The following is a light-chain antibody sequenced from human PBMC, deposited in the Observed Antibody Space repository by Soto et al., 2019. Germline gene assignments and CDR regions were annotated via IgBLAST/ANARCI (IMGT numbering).Light chain of an antibody. Sequence: EIVLTQSPATLYLSPGERVTLSCRASQNVSTYLAWYQQKPGQAPRLLIYDASDRATGIPARFSGSGSGTDFTLTISSPEPEYSAVYFCQQRTNWLTFGPGTKVDIK. CDR3: QQRTNWLT. J-gene: IGKJ3*01. CDR1: QNVSTY. CDR2: DAS. V-gene: IGKV3-11*01.